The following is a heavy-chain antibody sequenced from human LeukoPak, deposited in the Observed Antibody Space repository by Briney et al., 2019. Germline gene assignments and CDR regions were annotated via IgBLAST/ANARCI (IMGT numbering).Heavy chain of an antibody. V-gene: IGHV1-69*04. D-gene: IGHD2-15*01. J-gene: IGHJ6*02. CDR3: ARSPATKKTIYYYYGMDV. CDR2: IIPIFGIA. Sequence: GASGTVSCKASGGTFSSYAISWVRQAPAQGLEWMGRIIPIFGIANYAQKFQGRVTITADKSTSTAYMELSSLRSEDTAVYYCARSPATKKTIYYYYGMDVWGQGTTVTVSS. CDR1: GGTFSSYA.